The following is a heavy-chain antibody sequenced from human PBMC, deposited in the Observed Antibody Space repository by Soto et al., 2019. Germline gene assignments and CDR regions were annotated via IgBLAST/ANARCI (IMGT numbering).Heavy chain of an antibody. Sequence: GESLKISCKGSGYSFTSYWIGWVRQMPGKGLEWMGIIYPGDSDTRYSPSFQGQVTISADKSISTAYLQWSSLKASDTTMYYCARPFVNSGYDFGYWGQGTLVTVSS. CDR1: GYSFTSYW. CDR3: ARPFVNSGYDFGY. V-gene: IGHV5-51*01. D-gene: IGHD5-12*01. CDR2: IYPGDSDT. J-gene: IGHJ4*02.